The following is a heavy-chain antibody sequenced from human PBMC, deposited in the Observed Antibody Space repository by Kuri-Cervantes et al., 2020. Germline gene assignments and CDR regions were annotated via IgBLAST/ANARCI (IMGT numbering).Heavy chain of an antibody. V-gene: IGHV1-46*01. CDR3: ARAPAGYYSGGSCYQPPNGMDV. CDR1: GYTFTSYY. D-gene: IGHD2-15*01. CDR2: INPSGGST. J-gene: IGHJ6*02. Sequence: ASVKVSCKASGYTFTSYYMHWVRQAPGQGLEWMGIINPSGGSTSYAQKFQGRVTMTRDTSTSTVYMELSSLRSEDTAVYYCARAPAGYYSGGSCYQPPNGMDVWGQGTTVTVSS.